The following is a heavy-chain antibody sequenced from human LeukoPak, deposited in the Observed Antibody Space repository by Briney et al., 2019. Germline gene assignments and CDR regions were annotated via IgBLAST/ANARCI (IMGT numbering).Heavy chain of an antibody. Sequence: ASVKVSCKASGYTFTSYYMHWVRQAPGQGLEWMGIINPSGGSTSYAQKFQGRVTMTRDTSTSTVYMELSSLRSDDTAVYYCARRLGISPTGIWGFYYYMDVWGKGTTVTVSS. CDR3: ARRLGISPTGIWGFYYYMDV. CDR2: INPSGGST. CDR1: GYTFTSYY. V-gene: IGHV1-46*01. J-gene: IGHJ6*03. D-gene: IGHD6-13*01.